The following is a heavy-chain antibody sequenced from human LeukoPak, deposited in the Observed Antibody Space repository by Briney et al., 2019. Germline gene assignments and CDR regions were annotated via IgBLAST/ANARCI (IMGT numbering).Heavy chain of an antibody. CDR2: ISAYNGNT. Sequence: ASVKVSCKASGYTFTSYGISWVRQAPGQGLEWMGWISAYNGNTNYAQKLQGRVTMTTDISTSTAYMELRSLRSDDTAVYYCARGREGTVTTRYWFDPWGQGTLVTVSS. D-gene: IGHD4-17*01. CDR1: GYTFTSYG. CDR3: ARGREGTVTTRYWFDP. V-gene: IGHV1-18*01. J-gene: IGHJ5*02.